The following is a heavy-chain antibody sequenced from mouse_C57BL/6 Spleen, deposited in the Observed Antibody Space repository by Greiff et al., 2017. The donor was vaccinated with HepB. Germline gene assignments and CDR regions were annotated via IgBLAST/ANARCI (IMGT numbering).Heavy chain of an antibody. CDR3: TRNYYSNYGDYFDY. CDR1: GYTFTSYW. D-gene: IGHD2-5*01. V-gene: IGHV1-5*01. CDR2: IYPGNSDT. Sequence: VHVKQSGTVLARPGASVKMSCKTSGYTFTSYWMHWVKQRPGQGLEWIGAIYPGNSDTSYNQKFKGKAKLTAVTSASTAYMELSSLTNEDSAVYYCTRNYYSNYGDYFDYWGQGTTLTVSS. J-gene: IGHJ2*01.